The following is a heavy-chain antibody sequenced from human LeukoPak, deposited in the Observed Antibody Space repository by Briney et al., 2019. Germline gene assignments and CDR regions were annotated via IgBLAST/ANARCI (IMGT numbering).Heavy chain of an antibody. V-gene: IGHV4-4*07. CDR3: AAPVEADGAFDI. CDR2: IYTSGST. J-gene: IGHJ3*02. CDR1: GGSISSYY. D-gene: IGHD2-15*01. Sequence: SETLSLTCTVSGGSISSYYWSWIRQPAGKGLEWIGRIYTSGSTNYNASLKSRVSMSVDTSKNQFSLKLSSVTAADTAVYYCAAPVEADGAFDIWGQGTMVTVSS.